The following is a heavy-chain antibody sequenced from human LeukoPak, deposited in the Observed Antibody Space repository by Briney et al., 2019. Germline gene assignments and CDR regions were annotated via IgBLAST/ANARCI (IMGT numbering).Heavy chain of an antibody. CDR3: ARANRDFCAGCSDY. D-gene: IGHD3-3*01. CDR1: GFAFKYYA. Sequence: GGSLRLSCAASGFAFKYYAMHWVRQAPGKGLEWVTFIRYDGTYAYYADSVQGRFTVSRDNSNNTLYLQMNSLRTDDTAVYYCARANRDFCAGCSDYWGQGTLVTVSS. CDR2: IRYDGTYA. V-gene: IGHV3-30*02. J-gene: IGHJ4*02.